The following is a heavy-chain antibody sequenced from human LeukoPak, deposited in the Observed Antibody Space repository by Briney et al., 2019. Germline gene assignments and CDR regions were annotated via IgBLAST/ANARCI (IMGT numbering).Heavy chain of an antibody. V-gene: IGHV4-34*01. CDR3: ARGVRYYYDSSGYDWYFDL. CDR2: INHSGST. Sequence: PSETLSLTCAVYGGSFSGYYWSWIRQPPGKGLEWIGEINHSGSTNYNPSLKSRVTISVDTSKNQFSLKLSSVTAAVTAVYYCARGVRYYYDSSGYDWYFDLWGRGTLVTVSS. J-gene: IGHJ2*01. D-gene: IGHD3-22*01. CDR1: GGSFSGYY.